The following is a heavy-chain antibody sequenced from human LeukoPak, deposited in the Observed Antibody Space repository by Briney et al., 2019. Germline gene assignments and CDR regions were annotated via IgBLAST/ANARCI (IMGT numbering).Heavy chain of an antibody. CDR3: ARGGCSGGSCYSGYYYYMDV. D-gene: IGHD2-15*01. Sequence: GSLRLSCAASGFTFSSYEMNWVRQAPGKGLEWIGEINHSGSTNYNPSLKSRVTISVDTSKNQFSLKLSSVTAADTAVYYCARGGCSGGSCYSGYYYYMDVWGKGTTVTVSS. CDR2: INHSGST. J-gene: IGHJ6*03. CDR1: GFTFSSYE. V-gene: IGHV4-34*01.